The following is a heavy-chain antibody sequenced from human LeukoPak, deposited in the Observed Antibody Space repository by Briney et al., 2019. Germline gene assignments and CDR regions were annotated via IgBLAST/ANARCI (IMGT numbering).Heavy chain of an antibody. CDR2: IYYSGST. CDR1: GGSISSGGYY. Sequence: PSETLSLTCTVSGGSISSGGYYWSWIRQHPGKGLEWIGYIYYSGSTYYNPSLKSRVTISVDTSEKQFSLKLSSVTAADTAVYYCASVGLFGVVIFGGQGTLVTVSS. V-gene: IGHV4-31*03. D-gene: IGHD3-3*01. CDR3: ASVGLFGVVIF. J-gene: IGHJ4*02.